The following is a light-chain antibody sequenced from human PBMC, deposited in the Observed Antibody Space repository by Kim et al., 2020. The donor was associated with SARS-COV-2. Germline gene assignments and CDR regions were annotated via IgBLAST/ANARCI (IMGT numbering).Light chain of an antibody. CDR2: DAS. CDR3: QQYGNLYS. CDR1: EDISDY. Sequence: LAASRGNRVIVTGQSGEDISDYLNWYQQKPGKAPKLLIYDASNLERGVPSRFSGSGSGTDFTVTISSLQPEDFATYYCQQYGNLYSFGQGTKLEI. V-gene: IGKV1-33*01. J-gene: IGKJ2*03.